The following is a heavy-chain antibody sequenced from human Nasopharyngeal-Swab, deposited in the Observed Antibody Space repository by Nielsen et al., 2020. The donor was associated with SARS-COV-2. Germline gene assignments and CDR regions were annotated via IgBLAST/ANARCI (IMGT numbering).Heavy chain of an antibody. J-gene: IGHJ4*02. CDR3: ARGKLLWFGELSRRVYYFDY. D-gene: IGHD3-10*01. V-gene: IGHV6-1*01. CDR2: TYYRSKWYN. CDR1: GDSVSSNSAA. Sequence: LRLPCAISGDSVSSNSAAWNWIRQSPSRGLEWLGRTYYRSKWYNDYAVSVKSRITINPDTSKNQFSLQLNSVTPEDTAVYYCARGKLLWFGELSRRVYYFDYWGQGTLVTVSS.